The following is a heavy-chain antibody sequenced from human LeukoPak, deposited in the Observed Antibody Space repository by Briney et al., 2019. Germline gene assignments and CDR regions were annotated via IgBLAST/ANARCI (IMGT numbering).Heavy chain of an antibody. CDR2: INTDGSYI. Sequence: GSLRLSCAASGFIFSSWWMIWFRRLPGKGLVSVSHINTDGSYIRYADSVKGRFTISRDNSKNSLYLQMNSLRTVDTALYYCAKDLGPNGAGWFDPWGQGTLVTVSS. CDR1: GFIFSSWW. V-gene: IGHV3-74*01. D-gene: IGHD4-17*01. J-gene: IGHJ5*02. CDR3: AKDLGPNGAGWFDP.